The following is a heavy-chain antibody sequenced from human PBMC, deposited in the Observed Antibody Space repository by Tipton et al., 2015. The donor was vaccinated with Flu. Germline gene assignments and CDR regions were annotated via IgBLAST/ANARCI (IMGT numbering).Heavy chain of an antibody. J-gene: IGHJ4*02. V-gene: IGHV3-21*01. D-gene: IGHD2-8*01. CDR3: ARDTNIPPPGIFDLDY. CDR2: ISGDSTYM. Sequence: SLRLSCAASGFTFSSYSMNWVRQAPGKGLEWVSSISGDSTYMYYTDSVKGRFTISRDNAKNSLYLQMNSLRVEDAAVYYCARDTNIPPPGIFDLDYWGQGALVTVSS. CDR1: GFTFSSYS.